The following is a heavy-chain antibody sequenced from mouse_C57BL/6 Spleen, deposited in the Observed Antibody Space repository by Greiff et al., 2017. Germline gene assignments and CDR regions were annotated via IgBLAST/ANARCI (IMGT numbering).Heavy chain of an antibody. D-gene: IGHD1-1*01. CDR2: IYPSDSET. CDR3: AREGTTGVAHYYAMDY. Sequence: QVQLQQPGAELVRPGSSVKLSCKASGYTFTSYWMHWVKQRPIQGLEWIGNIYPSDSETHYNPKFKDKATLTVDKSSSTAYIPHSSLTSEDSAVYYYAREGTTGVAHYYAMDYWGQGTSVTVSS. CDR1: GYTFTSYW. V-gene: IGHV1-52*01. J-gene: IGHJ4*01.